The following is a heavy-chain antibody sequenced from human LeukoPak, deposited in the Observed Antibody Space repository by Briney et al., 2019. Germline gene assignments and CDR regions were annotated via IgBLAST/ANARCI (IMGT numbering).Heavy chain of an antibody. CDR2: IYPSDSDA. CDR1: TYSFNSFW. CDR3: ACRDLTSTWSFP. V-gene: IGHV5-51*01. D-gene: IGHD6-13*01. J-gene: IGHJ5*02. Sequence: GESLRISCKGSTYSFNSFWIHWVRQRPGKGLEWMGIIYPSDSDARYSPSFQGQVTFSADKSRSTAYLQWSSLKASDTAMYYCACRDLTSTWSFPWGQGTLVTVSS.